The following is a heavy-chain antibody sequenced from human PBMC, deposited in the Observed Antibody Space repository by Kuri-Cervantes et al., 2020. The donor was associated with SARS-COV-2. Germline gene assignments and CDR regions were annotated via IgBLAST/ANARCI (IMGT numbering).Heavy chain of an antibody. CDR2: ISYDGSNK. J-gene: IGHJ1*01. D-gene: IGHD3-22*01. Sequence: GESLKISCAASGFTFSSYAMHWVRQAPGKGLEWVAVISYDGSNKYYADSVKGRFTISRDNSKNTLHLQMNSLRAEDTAVYYCARVSSGYSPTEYFQHWGQGTLVTVSS. CDR1: GFTFSSYA. V-gene: IGHV3-30-3*01. CDR3: ARVSSGYSPTEYFQH.